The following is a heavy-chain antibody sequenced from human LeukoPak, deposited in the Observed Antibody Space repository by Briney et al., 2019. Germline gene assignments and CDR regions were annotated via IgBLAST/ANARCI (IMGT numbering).Heavy chain of an antibody. CDR1: GGSFSGYS. CDR3: ARSNGYSSSWYPS. V-gene: IGHV4-34*01. Sequence: SETLSLTCAVYGGSFSGYSWNWIRQPPVKGLEWIGEINHSGGTNYNPSLKSRVTISVDTSKKQFSLKLSSVTAADTAVYYCARSNGYSSSWYPSWGQGTLVTVSS. CDR2: INHSGGT. D-gene: IGHD6-13*01. J-gene: IGHJ5*02.